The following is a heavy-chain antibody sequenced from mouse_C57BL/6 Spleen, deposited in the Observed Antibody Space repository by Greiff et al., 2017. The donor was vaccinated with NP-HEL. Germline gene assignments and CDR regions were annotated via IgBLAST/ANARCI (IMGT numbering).Heavy chain of an antibody. Sequence: QVQLQQSGAELVRPGTSVKLSCKASGYAFTSYWMHWVKQRPGQGLEWIGVIDPSDSYTNYNQKFKGKATLTVDTSSSTAYMQLSSLTSEDSAFYYCSRSEGYDGYYDAMDYWGQGTSVTVSS. CDR3: SRSEGYDGYYDAMDY. V-gene: IGHV1-59*01. CDR1: GYAFTSYW. CDR2: IDPSDSYT. J-gene: IGHJ4*01. D-gene: IGHD2-3*01.